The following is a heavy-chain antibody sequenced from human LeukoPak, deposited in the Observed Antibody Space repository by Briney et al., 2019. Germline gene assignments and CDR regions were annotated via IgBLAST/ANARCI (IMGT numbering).Heavy chain of an antibody. Sequence: SATLSLTCTVSGGSINRYYWTWIRQPPGKGLEWFGYIYYSGSTNYNPSLKNRVTISVDTSKNQFSLKLSSVTAADTAVYYCARVSSSSWFAPFDYWGQGTLVTVSS. CDR2: IYYSGST. CDR3: ARVSSSSWFAPFDY. D-gene: IGHD6-13*01. J-gene: IGHJ4*02. CDR1: GGSINRYY. V-gene: IGHV4-59*01.